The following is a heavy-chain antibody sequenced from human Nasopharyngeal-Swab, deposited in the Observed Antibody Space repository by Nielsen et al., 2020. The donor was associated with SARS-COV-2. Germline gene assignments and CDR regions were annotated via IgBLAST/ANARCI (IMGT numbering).Heavy chain of an antibody. CDR1: GDSVPSTIAA. J-gene: IGHJ4*02. CDR2: TYYRSQWYN. CDR3: ASFAQGSPSLY. Sequence: SCAISGDSVPSTIAAWHWIRQSPSRVLEWLGRTYYRSQWYNDYAVSVRSRITISPDISKNQFSLHLNSVTPEDTAVYYCASFAQGSPSLYWGQGILVTVSS. V-gene: IGHV6-1*01.